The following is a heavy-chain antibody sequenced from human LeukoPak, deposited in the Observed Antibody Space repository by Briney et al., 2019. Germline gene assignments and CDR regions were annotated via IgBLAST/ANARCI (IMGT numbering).Heavy chain of an antibody. Sequence: SETLSLTCAVSGYSIRSGYYWGWIRQPPRKGLEWIGSIYHSGSTYYNSSLKNRVTISVDTSKNQFSLKLSSVTAADTAVYYCARGGFGAFDYWGQGTLVTVSS. CDR2: IYHSGST. CDR1: GYSIRSGYY. J-gene: IGHJ4*02. V-gene: IGHV4-38-2*01. D-gene: IGHD3-10*01. CDR3: ARGGFGAFDY.